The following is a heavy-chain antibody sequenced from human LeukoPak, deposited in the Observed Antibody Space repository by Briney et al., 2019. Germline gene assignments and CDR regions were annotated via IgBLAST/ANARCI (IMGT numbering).Heavy chain of an antibody. V-gene: IGHV3-7*01. CDR3: ARDRGYSTFDY. D-gene: IGHD4-23*01. CDR2: IEQDGGEK. J-gene: IGHJ4*02. CDR1: GFTFSNYW. Sequence: GGSLRLSCAASGFTFSNYWMSWVRQAPGKGLEWVANIEQDGGEKNYVDSVKGRFTISKDNARNSLYLQMNSLRAEDTAVYYCARDRGYSTFDYWGQGTLVTVSS.